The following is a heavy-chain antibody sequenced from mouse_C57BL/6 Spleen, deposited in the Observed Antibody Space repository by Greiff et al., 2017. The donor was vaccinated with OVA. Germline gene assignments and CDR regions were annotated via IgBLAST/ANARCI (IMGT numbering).Heavy chain of an antibody. D-gene: IGHD1-1*01. CDR3: TRDSSYRTWFAY. CDR1: GYTFTDYE. Sequence: QVQLQQSGAELVRPGASVTLSCKASGYTFTDYEMHWVQQTPVHGLEWIGAIDPETGGTAYNQKFKGKAILTADKSSSTAYMELRSLTSEDSAVYYCTRDSSYRTWFAYWGQGTLVTVSA. V-gene: IGHV1-15*01. CDR2: IDPETGGT. J-gene: IGHJ3*01.